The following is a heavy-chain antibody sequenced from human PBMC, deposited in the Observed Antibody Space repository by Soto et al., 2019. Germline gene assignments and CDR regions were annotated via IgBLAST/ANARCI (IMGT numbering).Heavy chain of an antibody. Sequence: GSLRLSCAASGFTFSSYAMSWVRQAPGKGLEWVSAISGSGGSTYYADSVKGRFTISRDNSKNTLYLQMNSLRAEDTAVYYCAKDRSLEWNIDYWGQGTLVTVSS. D-gene: IGHD3-3*01. J-gene: IGHJ4*02. CDR2: ISGSGGST. CDR1: GFTFSSYA. V-gene: IGHV3-23*01. CDR3: AKDRSLEWNIDY.